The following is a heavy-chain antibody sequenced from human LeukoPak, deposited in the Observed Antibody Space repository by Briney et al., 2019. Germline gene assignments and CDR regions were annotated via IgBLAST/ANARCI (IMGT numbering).Heavy chain of an antibody. J-gene: IGHJ4*02. CDR2: IWYDGSNK. CDR1: GFTFSTYG. D-gene: IGHD5-12*01. CDR3: ARGFDSGYDFGY. Sequence: PGRSLRLSCAASGFTFSTYGMHWVRQAPGKGLEWVAVIWYDGSNKYYIDSVRGRFTISRDNSRNTLYLQMNSLRAEDTAVYYCARGFDSGYDFGYWGQGILVTVSS. V-gene: IGHV3-33*01.